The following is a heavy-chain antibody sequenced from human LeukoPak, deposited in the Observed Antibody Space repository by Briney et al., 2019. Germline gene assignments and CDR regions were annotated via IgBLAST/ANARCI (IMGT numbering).Heavy chain of an antibody. J-gene: IGHJ6*02. CDR3: AKDGGTVGANSYYYYGMDV. Sequence: GGSLRLSCAASGFTFDDSAMHWVRQAPGKGLEWVSGISWNSGSIGYADSVKGRFTISRDNAKNSLYLQMNSLRAEDTALYYCAKDGGTVGANSYYYYGMDVWGQGTTVTVSS. D-gene: IGHD1-26*01. CDR2: ISWNSGSI. V-gene: IGHV3-9*01. CDR1: GFTFDDSA.